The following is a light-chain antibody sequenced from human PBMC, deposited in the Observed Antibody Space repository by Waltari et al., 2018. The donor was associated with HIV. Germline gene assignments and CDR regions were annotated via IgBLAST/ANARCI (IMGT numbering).Light chain of an antibody. V-gene: IGKV1-16*01. CDR3: QQYDTYPPT. J-gene: IGKJ2*01. Sequence: DIQMTQSPSSVSASLGDRVTITCRASQGIGSYVAWFQQKPGQAPTSLIYSSSRLQSGVSTRFSGGGSGTEFTLTIDSLQSEDFGNYFCQQYDTYPPTFAQGT. CDR1: QGIGSY. CDR2: SSS.